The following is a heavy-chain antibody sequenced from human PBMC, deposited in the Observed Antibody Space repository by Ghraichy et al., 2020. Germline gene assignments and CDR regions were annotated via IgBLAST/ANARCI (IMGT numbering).Heavy chain of an antibody. V-gene: IGHV4-39*01. CDR1: GDSISSSSHY. J-gene: IGHJ5*02. CDR2: ISYSGST. CDR3: ARGGIVVVPAARRWFDP. D-gene: IGHD2-2*01. Sequence: ESLNISCTVSGDSISSSSHYWGWIRQPPGKGLEWIGSISYSGSTYYNPSLKSRVTISVDTSKNQFSLKLRSVTAADTAVYYCARGGIVVVPAARRWFDPWGQGTLVTVSS.